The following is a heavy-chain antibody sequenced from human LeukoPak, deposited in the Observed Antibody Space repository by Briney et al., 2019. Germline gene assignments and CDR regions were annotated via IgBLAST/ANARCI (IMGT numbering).Heavy chain of an antibody. CDR3: AGDSSGYPADY. CDR1: GFTFSSYG. CDR2: ISYDGSKK. Sequence: GRSLRLSCAASGFTFSSYGMHWVRQAPGKGLEWVAVISYDGSKKYYADPVKGRFTISRDNSKNTLYLQMNSLRAEDTAVYYCAGDSSGYPADYWGQGTLVTVSS. J-gene: IGHJ4*02. V-gene: IGHV3-30*03. D-gene: IGHD3-22*01.